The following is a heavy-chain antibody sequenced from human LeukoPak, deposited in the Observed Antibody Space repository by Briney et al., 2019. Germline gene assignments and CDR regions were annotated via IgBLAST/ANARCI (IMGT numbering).Heavy chain of an antibody. CDR1: GYTFTSYY. J-gene: IGHJ4*02. D-gene: IGHD6-19*01. CDR3: ASARGYSSEYK. Sequence: ASVKVSCEASGYTFTSYYIHWVRQAPGQGLEWMGWINPNSGGTNYAQKFQGRVTMTRDTSISTAYMELSRLRSDDTALYYCASARGYSSEYKWGQGTLVTVSS. V-gene: IGHV1-2*02. CDR2: INPNSGGT.